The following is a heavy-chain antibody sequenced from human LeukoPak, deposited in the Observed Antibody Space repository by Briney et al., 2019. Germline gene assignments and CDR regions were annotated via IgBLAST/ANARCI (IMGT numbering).Heavy chain of an antibody. CDR2: MSYDESNK. Sequence: GRSLRLSCAASGFTFSCCAMHWVRQAPGKGLEWVAVMSYDESNKFYADSVKGRFSISRDNSKNTMDLQMNSLRGEDTAVYYCARELNGWFDPWGQGTLVTVSS. CDR3: ARELNGWFDP. CDR1: GFTFSCCA. J-gene: IGHJ5*02. V-gene: IGHV3-30*04.